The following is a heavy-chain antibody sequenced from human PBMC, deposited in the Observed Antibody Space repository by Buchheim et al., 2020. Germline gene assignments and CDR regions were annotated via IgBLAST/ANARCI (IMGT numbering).Heavy chain of an antibody. CDR3: AKDEGHCSDGSCYWRFDY. CDR2: VSYDGSNK. J-gene: IGHJ4*02. V-gene: IGHV3-30*18. CDR1: GFIFSSYG. D-gene: IGHD2-15*01. Sequence: QVQLVESGGGVVQPGRSLRLSCAASGFIFSSYGMHWVRQAPGKGLEWVAVVSYDGSNKYYADSVKGRFTISRDNSKNTLYLQMDSVGAEDTAMYYCAKDEGHCSDGSCYWRFDYWGRGTL.